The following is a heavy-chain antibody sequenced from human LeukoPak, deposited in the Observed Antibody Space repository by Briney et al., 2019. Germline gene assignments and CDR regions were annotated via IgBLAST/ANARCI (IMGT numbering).Heavy chain of an antibody. Sequence: HPGGSLRLSCAASGFTFSSYWMSWVRQAPGKGLEWVSYISNSGTTIHYADSVKGRFTISRDNAKNSLYLQMNSLRAEDTAMYYCARSGDSSGYFREITLYYFDYWGQGTLVTVSS. J-gene: IGHJ4*02. V-gene: IGHV3-48*04. D-gene: IGHD3-22*01. CDR3: ARSGDSSGYFREITLYYFDY. CDR1: GFTFSSYW. CDR2: ISNSGTTI.